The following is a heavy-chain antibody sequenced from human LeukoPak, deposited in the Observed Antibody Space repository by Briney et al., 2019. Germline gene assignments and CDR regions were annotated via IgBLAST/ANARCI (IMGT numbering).Heavy chain of an antibody. J-gene: IGHJ4*02. CDR2: ISKGSGYI. CDR1: GFTFSSYW. CDR3: VRDMGRESIFDY. D-gene: IGHD3-10*01. V-gene: IGHV3-21*01. Sequence: GGSLRLSCAASGFTFSSYWMSWVRQAPGKGLEWVSSISKGSGYIYQTDSVKGRFTISRDNAMNSLFLEMNSLRAEDTAVYYCVRDMGRESIFDYWGQGTLVTVSS.